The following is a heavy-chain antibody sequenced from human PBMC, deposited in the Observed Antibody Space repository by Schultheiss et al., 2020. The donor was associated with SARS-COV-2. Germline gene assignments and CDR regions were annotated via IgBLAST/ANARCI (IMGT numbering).Heavy chain of an antibody. V-gene: IGHV3-21*01. CDR1: GFTFRDYS. CDR2: INYKSTKT. CDR3: VRENYYRGDV. J-gene: IGHJ6*02. Sequence: GGSLRLSCVASGFTFRDYSMNWVRQAPGKGLEWVSSINYKSTKTPYADSVKGRFTISRDNTRDSLFLQLNSLRAEDTAVYYCVRENYYRGDVWGQGTTVTVSS. D-gene: IGHD3-10*01.